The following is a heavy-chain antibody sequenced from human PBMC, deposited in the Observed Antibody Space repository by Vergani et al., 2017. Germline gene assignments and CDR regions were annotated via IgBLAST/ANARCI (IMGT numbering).Heavy chain of an antibody. J-gene: IGHJ3*02. V-gene: IGHV3-23*03. D-gene: IGHD2-2*01. Sequence: EVQLLESGGGLVQPGGSLRLSCAASGFTFSSYAMSWVRQAPGKGLEWVSVIYSGGSSTYYADSVKGRFTISRDNSKNTLYLQMNSLRAEDTAVYYCAKGQPYCSSTSCPKGVGAFDIWGQGTMVTVSS. CDR3: AKGQPYCSSTSCPKGVGAFDI. CDR1: GFTFSSYA. CDR2: IYSGGSST.